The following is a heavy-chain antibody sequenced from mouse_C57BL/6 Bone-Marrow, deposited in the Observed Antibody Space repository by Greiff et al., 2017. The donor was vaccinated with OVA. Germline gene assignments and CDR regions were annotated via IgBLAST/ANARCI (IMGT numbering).Heavy chain of an antibody. J-gene: IGHJ4*01. Sequence: VQLQQSVAELVRPGASVKLSCTASGFNIKNTYMHWVKQRPEQGLEWIGRIDPANGNTKYAPQFQGKATITADTSSNTAYLQLSSLTSEDTAIYYCASPPYYSNYRVYYYAMDYWGQGTSVTVSS. V-gene: IGHV14-3*01. D-gene: IGHD2-5*01. CDR2: IDPANGNT. CDR1: GFNIKNTY. CDR3: ASPPYYSNYRVYYYAMDY.